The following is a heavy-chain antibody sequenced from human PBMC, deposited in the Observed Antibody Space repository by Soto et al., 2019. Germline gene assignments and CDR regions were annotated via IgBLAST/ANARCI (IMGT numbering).Heavy chain of an antibody. V-gene: IGHV3-23*01. CDR3: AKGRTSGTYYSFFDS. CDR2: VTDSGSKT. J-gene: IGHJ4*02. CDR1: GFTFSNAW. Sequence: PGGSLRLSCAASGFTFSNAWMNWVRQAPGKGLEWVSAVTDSGSKTSYAESVKGRFTISRDNSKNTLYLQMSSLRVEDTAVYFCAKGRTSGTYYSFFDSWGQGALVTVSS. D-gene: IGHD3-10*01.